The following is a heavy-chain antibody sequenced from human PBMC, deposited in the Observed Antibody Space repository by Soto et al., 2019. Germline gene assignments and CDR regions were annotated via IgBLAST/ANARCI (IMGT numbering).Heavy chain of an antibody. V-gene: IGHV1-2*02. D-gene: IGHD1-1*01. Sequence: AAVKVSCKASGYSFTDYYMHWVRQAPGQGLEWMGWIHPYRGATNYAQKFQGRVTMTRDTSISTAYMELSRLRSDDTAVYWCAREHVRPRTGAMDVWGQGTTVTVSS. CDR3: AREHVRPRTGAMDV. CDR1: GYSFTDYY. CDR2: IHPYRGAT. J-gene: IGHJ6*02.